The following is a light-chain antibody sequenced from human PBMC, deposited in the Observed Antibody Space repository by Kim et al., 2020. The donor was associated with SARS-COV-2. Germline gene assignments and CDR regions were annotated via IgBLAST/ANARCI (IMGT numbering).Light chain of an antibody. CDR1: QSVFYSSNNKNY. J-gene: IGKJ2*01. Sequence: DIVMTQSPDSLAVSLGERATINCKSSQSVFYSSNNKNYLAWFQQKPGQPPKLLIYWASTRESGVPDRFSGSGSGTDFTLSITSLQAEDVAVYYCQQYLSTPYTLGQGTKLEI. CDR2: WAS. CDR3: QQYLSTPYT. V-gene: IGKV4-1*01.